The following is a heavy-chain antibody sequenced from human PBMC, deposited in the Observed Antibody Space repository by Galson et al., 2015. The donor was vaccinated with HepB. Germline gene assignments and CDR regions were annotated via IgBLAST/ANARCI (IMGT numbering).Heavy chain of an antibody. D-gene: IGHD6-13*01. CDR1: GGSFSGYY. V-gene: IGHV4-34*01. Sequence: ETLSLTCAVYGGSFSGYYWSWIRQPPGKGLEWIGEINHSGSTNYNPSLKSRVTISVDTSKNQFSLKLSSVTAADTAVYYCARAAVWYLGYWYFDLWGRGTLVTVSS. CDR2: INHSGST. J-gene: IGHJ2*01. CDR3: ARAAVWYLGYWYFDL.